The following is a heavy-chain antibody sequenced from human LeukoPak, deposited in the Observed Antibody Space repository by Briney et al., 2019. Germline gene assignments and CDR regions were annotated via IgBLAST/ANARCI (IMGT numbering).Heavy chain of an antibody. CDR3: ARDRYEDRSSWYEFDY. V-gene: IGHV1-18*01. CDR1: GYTFTSYG. CDR2: ISAYNGNT. D-gene: IGHD6-13*01. J-gene: IGHJ4*02. Sequence: PVASVKVSCKASGYTFTSYGISWVRQAPGQGLEWMGWISAYNGNTNYAQKLQGRVTMTTDTSTSTAYMELRSLRSDDTAVYYCARDRYEDRSSWYEFDYWGQGTLVTVSS.